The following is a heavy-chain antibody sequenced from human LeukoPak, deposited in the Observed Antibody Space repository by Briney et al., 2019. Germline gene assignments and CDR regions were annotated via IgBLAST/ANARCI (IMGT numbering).Heavy chain of an antibody. CDR3: AKAKFSVAAAGFDDAFDI. V-gene: IGHV3-9*03. D-gene: IGHD6-13*01. Sequence: PGGSLRLSCAASGFTFDDYAMHWVRQAPGKGLEWVSGISWNSGSIGYADSVKGRFTISRDNAKNSLYLQMNSLRAEDMALYYCAKAKFSVAAAGFDDAFDIWGQGTMVTVSS. CDR1: GFTFDDYA. J-gene: IGHJ3*02. CDR2: ISWNSGSI.